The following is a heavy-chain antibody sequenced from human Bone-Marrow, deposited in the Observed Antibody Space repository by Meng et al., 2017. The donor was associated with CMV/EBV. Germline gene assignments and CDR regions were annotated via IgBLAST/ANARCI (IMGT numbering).Heavy chain of an antibody. CDR1: GFTLSSYA. CDR3: ARDVFGVVTTIDY. V-gene: IGHV3-30*04. D-gene: IGHD3-3*01. J-gene: IGHJ4*02. CDR2: ISYDGSNK. Sequence: AASGFTLSSYARHWVRQAPGKGLEWVAVISYDGSNKYYADSVKGRFTISRDNSKNTLYLQMNSLRAEDTAVYYCARDVFGVVTTIDYWGQGTLVTVSS.